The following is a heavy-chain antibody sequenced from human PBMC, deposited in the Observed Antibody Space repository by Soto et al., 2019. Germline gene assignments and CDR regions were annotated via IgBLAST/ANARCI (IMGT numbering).Heavy chain of an antibody. CDR2: ISYDGSNK. CDR3: EKGDYGGNPGPFDY. V-gene: IGHV3-30*18. Sequence: QVQLVESGGGVVQPGRSLRLSCAASGFTFSSYGMHWVRQAPGKGLEWVAVISYDGSNKYYADSVKGRFTISRDNSKNTLYLQMNSLRAEYTAVYYCEKGDYGGNPGPFDYWGQGTPVTVSS. J-gene: IGHJ4*02. CDR1: GFTFSSYG. D-gene: IGHD4-17*01.